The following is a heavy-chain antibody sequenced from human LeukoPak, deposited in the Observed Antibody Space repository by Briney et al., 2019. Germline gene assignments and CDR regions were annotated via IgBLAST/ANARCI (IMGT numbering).Heavy chain of an antibody. CDR1: GGSISRGTYY. CDR3: AKHDFWSGYVKWFDP. V-gene: IGHV4-39*01. CDR2: IHYSGTT. D-gene: IGHD3-3*01. Sequence: SETLSLTWTVSGGSISRGTYYWGWIRQPPWKLLESIGGIHYSGTTYHHPYLKSRVTISVDTSKNQFSLKLSSVTAADTAVYYCAKHDFWSGYVKWFDPWGQGTLVTVSS. J-gene: IGHJ5*02.